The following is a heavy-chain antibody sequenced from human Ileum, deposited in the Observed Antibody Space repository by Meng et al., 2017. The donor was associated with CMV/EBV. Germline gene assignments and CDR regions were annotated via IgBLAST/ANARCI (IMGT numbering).Heavy chain of an antibody. CDR1: VVSINSSY. V-gene: IGHV4-59*08. D-gene: IGHD1-7*01. Sequence: RLSDSVPSLLMTSLTLSLIYAGSVVSINSSYWSWLRKTPGKVLKWFGYSYYTWNTNYNPSLTSRVTISVDKSRNQYSRKLTSVTAADTAIYSCERGLGSTARGLATLIWGQGTLVTVSS. J-gene: IGHJ4*02. CDR3: ERGLGSTARGLATLI. CDR2: SYYTWNT.